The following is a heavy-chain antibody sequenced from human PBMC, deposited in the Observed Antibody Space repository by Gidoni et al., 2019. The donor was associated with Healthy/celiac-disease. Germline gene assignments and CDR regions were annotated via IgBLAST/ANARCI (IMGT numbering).Heavy chain of an antibody. CDR1: GFTFSSYG. CDR3: ARGLVVPAAGGSYYFDY. D-gene: IGHD2-2*01. V-gene: IGHV3-33*01. Sequence: QVQLVESGGGVVQPGRSLRLSCAASGFTFSSYGMHWVRQAPGKGLEWVAVIWYDGSNKYYADSVKGRFTISRDNSKNTLYLQMNSLRAEDTAVYYCARGLVVPAAGGSYYFDYWGQGTLVTVSS. CDR2: IWYDGSNK. J-gene: IGHJ4*02.